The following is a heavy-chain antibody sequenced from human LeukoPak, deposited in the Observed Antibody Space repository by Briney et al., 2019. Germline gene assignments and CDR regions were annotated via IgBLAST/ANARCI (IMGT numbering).Heavy chain of an antibody. Sequence: PGGSLRLSCAASGFTFSSYWMNWARQAPGKGLEWVASINHNGNVNYYVDSVKGRFTISRDNAKNSLYLQMNSLRAEDTAVYYCARDNTPGTYYDFWRPLNYYYYYYGMDVWGQGTTVTVSS. D-gene: IGHD3-3*01. CDR2: INHNGNVN. CDR3: ARDNTPGTYYDFWRPLNYYYYYYGMDV. J-gene: IGHJ6*02. V-gene: IGHV3-7*03. CDR1: GFTFSSYW.